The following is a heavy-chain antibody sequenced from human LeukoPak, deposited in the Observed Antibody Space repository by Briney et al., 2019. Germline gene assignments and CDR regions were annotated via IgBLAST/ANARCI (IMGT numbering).Heavy chain of an antibody. CDR3: ASWDIVVVPAMIMEGLLFEQLGHHHDY. CDR1: GGTFSSYG. Sequence: GASVKVSCKASGGTFSSYGISWVRQAPGQGLEWMGGIIPIFGTANYAQKFQGRVTITADESTSTAYMELSSLRSEDTAVYYCASWDIVVVPAMIMEGLLFEQLGHHHDYWGQGTLVTVSS. J-gene: IGHJ4*02. D-gene: IGHD2-2*01. CDR2: IIPIFGTA. V-gene: IGHV1-69*13.